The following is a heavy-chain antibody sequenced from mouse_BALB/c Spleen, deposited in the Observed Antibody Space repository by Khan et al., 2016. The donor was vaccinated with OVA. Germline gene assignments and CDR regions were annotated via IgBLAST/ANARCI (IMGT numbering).Heavy chain of an antibody. V-gene: IGHV5-6*01. J-gene: IGHJ3*01. CDR2: VSTGGSYT. D-gene: IGHD1-1*01. Sequence: EVELVESGGDSVKPGGSLKLSCAASGFTFSTYGMSWVRQAPDKRLEWVATVSTGGSYTYYPDSVKGRFTISRDNAKNTLYLQMSGLRSEDTAMFYCTRLAYYYGSEGFAYWGQGTLVTVSA. CDR3: TRLAYYYGSEGFAY. CDR1: GFTFSTYG.